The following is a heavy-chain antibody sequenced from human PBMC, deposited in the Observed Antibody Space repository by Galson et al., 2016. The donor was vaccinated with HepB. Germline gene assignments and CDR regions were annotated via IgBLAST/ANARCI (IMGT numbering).Heavy chain of an antibody. CDR1: GYTFTSRG. V-gene: IGHV1-18*01. Sequence: SVTVSCKASGYTFTSRGISWVRQAPGQGLERMGWISAYDGHTNYGQKLQDRLTMTTDTSTSTAYMELRSLRSDDTAVYYCARDQAPLPGDYWGQGTLVTVSS. J-gene: IGHJ4*02. CDR3: ARDQAPLPGDY. CDR2: ISAYDGHT. D-gene: IGHD2-15*01.